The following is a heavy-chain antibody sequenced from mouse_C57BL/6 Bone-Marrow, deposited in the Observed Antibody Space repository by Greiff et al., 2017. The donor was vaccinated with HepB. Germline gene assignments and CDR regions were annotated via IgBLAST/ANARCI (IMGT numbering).Heavy chain of an antibody. J-gene: IGHJ3*01. CDR1: GFTFSSYG. CDR3: ARRSGGYLAY. D-gene: IGHD2-2*01. CDR2: ISSGGSYT. V-gene: IGHV5-6*02. Sequence: EVTLVESGGDLVKPGGSLKLSCAASGFTFSSYGMSWVRQTPDKRLEWVATISSGGSYTYYPDSVKGRFTISRDNAKNTLYLQMSSLKSEDTAMYYCARRSGGYLAYWGQGTLVTVSA.